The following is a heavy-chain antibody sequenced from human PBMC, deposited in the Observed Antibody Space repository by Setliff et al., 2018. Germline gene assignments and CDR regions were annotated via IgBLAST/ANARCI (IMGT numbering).Heavy chain of an antibody. Sequence: GESLKISCKASGYKFTSFWIGWVRQMPGKGLEWMGIIYPGDSDTRYSPSFQGQVTISADKSISTAYLQWSSLKASDTAFYYCARRRRFDSGGPRSPWYFDLWGRGTLVTVSS. CDR2: IYPGDSDT. J-gene: IGHJ2*01. V-gene: IGHV5-51*01. D-gene: IGHD3-22*01. CDR3: ARRRRFDSGGPRSPWYFDL. CDR1: GYKFTSFW.